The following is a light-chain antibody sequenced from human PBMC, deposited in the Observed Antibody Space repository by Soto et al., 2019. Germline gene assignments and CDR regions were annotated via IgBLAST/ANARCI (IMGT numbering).Light chain of an antibody. Sequence: DSQXPQVFSTLSASVGDRVTITCRASQSVNSWLEWYKKRTGKEXKXXXYDESTLESRVQPRLSGTGSGKEFTITITSMQPDEFEPYYCQRDNSYRWTFGEGTKVDI. CDR2: DES. CDR3: QRDNSYRWT. CDR1: QSVNSW. V-gene: IGKV1-5*01. J-gene: IGKJ1*01.